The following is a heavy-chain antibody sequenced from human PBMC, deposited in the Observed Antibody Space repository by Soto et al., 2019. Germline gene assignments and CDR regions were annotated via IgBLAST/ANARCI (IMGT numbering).Heavy chain of an antibody. CDR3: ARKPRGSGSLDP. V-gene: IGHV4-31*03. CDR1: GGSISSGGYY. Sequence: QVQLQESGPELVKASQTLSLTCTVSGGSISSGGYYWSWIRQHPGKGLEWIGYIYYSGSTYYNPSLKSRVTISVDTSKNQFSLKLSSVTAADTAVYYCARKPRGSGSLDPWGQGTLVTVSS. J-gene: IGHJ5*02. D-gene: IGHD3-10*01. CDR2: IYYSGST.